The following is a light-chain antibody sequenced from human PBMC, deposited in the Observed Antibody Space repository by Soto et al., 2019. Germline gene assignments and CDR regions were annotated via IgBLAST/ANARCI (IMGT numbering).Light chain of an antibody. J-gene: IGLJ3*02. CDR3: SSYVGSNNLV. CDR1: SSDVGGYNY. V-gene: IGLV2-8*01. CDR2: EVS. Sequence: QSALTQPPSASGSPGQSVTISCTGTSSDVGGYNYVSWHQQHPGKAPKVMIYEVSKRPSGVPDRFSGSKSGNTASLTVSGLQAEDEADYYCSSYVGSNNLVFGGGTKLTVL.